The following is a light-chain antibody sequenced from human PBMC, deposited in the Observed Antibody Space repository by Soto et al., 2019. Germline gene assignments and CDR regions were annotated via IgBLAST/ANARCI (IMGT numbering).Light chain of an antibody. CDR1: QSVSSN. V-gene: IGKV3-15*01. CDR3: QQYNSYSRT. J-gene: IGKJ1*01. Sequence: EIVMTQSPATLSVSPGERATLSCRASQSVSSNLAWYQQKPGQAPRLLISDASTLESGVPSRFSGSGSGTEFTLTISSLQPDDFATYYCQQYNSYSRTFGQGTKVDIK. CDR2: DAS.